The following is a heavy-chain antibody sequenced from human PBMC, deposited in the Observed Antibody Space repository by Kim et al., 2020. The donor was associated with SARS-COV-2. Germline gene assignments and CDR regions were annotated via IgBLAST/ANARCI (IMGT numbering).Heavy chain of an antibody. D-gene: IGHD3-10*01. CDR1: GYSFTSYW. J-gene: IGHJ5*02. Sequence: GESLKISCKGSGYSFTSYWISWVRQMPGKGLEWMGRIDPSDSYTNYSPSFQGHVTISADKSISTAYLQWSSLKASDTAMYYCARHVHDYGSGRSNWFDPWGQGTLVTVSS. CDR3: ARHVHDYGSGRSNWFDP. CDR2: IDPSDSYT. V-gene: IGHV5-10-1*01.